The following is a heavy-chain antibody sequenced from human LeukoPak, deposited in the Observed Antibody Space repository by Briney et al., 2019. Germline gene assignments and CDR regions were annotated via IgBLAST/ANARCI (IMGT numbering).Heavy chain of an antibody. D-gene: IGHD1-1*01. CDR1: GFTVSSNY. J-gene: IGHJ4*02. CDR3: AKTGNPATGDY. V-gene: IGHV3-53*01. CDR2: IYSGGYT. Sequence: PGGSLRLSCAASGFTVSSNYMSWVRQAPGKGLEWVSVIYSGGYTYYADPVKGRFTISRDNSKNTLYLQMNSLRTEDTAVYYCAKTGNPATGDYWGQGTLVTVSS.